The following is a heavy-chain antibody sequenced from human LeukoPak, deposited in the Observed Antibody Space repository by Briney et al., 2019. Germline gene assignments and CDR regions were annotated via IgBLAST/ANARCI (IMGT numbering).Heavy chain of an antibody. D-gene: IGHD6-13*01. V-gene: IGHV4-34*01. CDR3: TRASSWKEGPTFAY. J-gene: IGHJ4*02. Sequence: SETLSLTCGVYEGSFRGYYWTWIRQPPGKGLEWIGEINYSGSTNYNSSLKSRVTISVDTSKNQFSLKLSSVTAADTAVYYCTRASSWKEGPTFAYWGQGTLVTVSS. CDR1: EGSFRGYY. CDR2: INYSGST.